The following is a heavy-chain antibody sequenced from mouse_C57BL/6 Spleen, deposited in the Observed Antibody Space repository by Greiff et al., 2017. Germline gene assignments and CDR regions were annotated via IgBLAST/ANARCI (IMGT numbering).Heavy chain of an antibody. D-gene: IGHD2-5*01. CDR3: AREGDYYSNYGGFAY. CDR2: ISYDGSN. V-gene: IGHV3-6*01. Sequence: EVKLQESGPGLVKPSQSLSLTCSVTGYSITSGYYWNWIRQFPGNKLEWMGYISYDGSNNYNPSLKNRISITRDTSKNQFFLKLNSVTTEDTATYYCAREGDYYSNYGGFAYWGQGALVTVSA. CDR1: GYSITSGYY. J-gene: IGHJ3*01.